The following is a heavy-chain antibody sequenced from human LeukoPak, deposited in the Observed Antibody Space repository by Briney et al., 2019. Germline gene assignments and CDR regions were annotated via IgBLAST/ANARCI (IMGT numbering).Heavy chain of an antibody. CDR2: ISGTTIRGSGGST. Sequence: GGSLRLSCAASGFTFSTHVMTWVRQAPGKGLEWVSAISGTTIRGSGGSTYYADSVKGRFTISRDNAKNSLYLQMNSLRAEDTAVYYCAREVRYYYYMDVWGKGTTVTVSS. J-gene: IGHJ6*03. CDR1: GFTFSTHV. CDR3: AREVRYYYYMDV. V-gene: IGHV3-23*01.